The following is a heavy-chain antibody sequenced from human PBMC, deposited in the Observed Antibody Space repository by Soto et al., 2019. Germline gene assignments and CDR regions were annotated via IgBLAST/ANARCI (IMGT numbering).Heavy chain of an antibody. V-gene: IGHV1-69*13. J-gene: IGHJ1*01. CDR2: IIPIFGTA. D-gene: IGHD2-15*01. Sequence: GASVKVSCKASGGTFSSYAISWVRQAPGQGLEWMGGIIPIFGTANYAQKFQGRVTITADESTSTAYMELSSLRSEDTAVYYCARDPRGSTVVDSAEYFQHWGQGTLVTVSS. CDR1: GGTFSSYA. CDR3: ARDPRGSTVVDSAEYFQH.